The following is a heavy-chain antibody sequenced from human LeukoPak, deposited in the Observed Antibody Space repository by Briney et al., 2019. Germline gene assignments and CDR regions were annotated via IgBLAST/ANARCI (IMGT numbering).Heavy chain of an antibody. CDR1: GFTFSSYA. CDR3: AKDFLFDYDILTGYYRGGFDY. Sequence: PGGSLRLSYAASGFTFSSYAMSWVRQAPGKGLEWVSAISGSGGSTYYADSVKGRFTISRDNSKNTLYLQMNSLRAEDTAVYYCAKDFLFDYDILTGYYRGGFDYWGQGTLVTVSS. D-gene: IGHD3-9*01. V-gene: IGHV3-23*01. J-gene: IGHJ4*02. CDR2: ISGSGGST.